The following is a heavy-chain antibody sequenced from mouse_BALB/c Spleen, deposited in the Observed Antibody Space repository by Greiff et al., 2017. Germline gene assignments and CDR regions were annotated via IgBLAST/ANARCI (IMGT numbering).Heavy chain of an antibody. Sequence: VQLQQSGAELVKPGASVKLSCTASGFNIKDTYMHWVKQRPEQGLEWIGRIDPANGNTKYDPKFQGKATITADTSSNTAYLQLSSLTSEDTAVYYCARSTSTVVAPDWYFDGWGAGTTVTVSS. CDR3: ARSTSTVVAPDWYFDG. V-gene: IGHV14-3*02. J-gene: IGHJ1*01. CDR2: IDPANGNT. D-gene: IGHD1-1*01. CDR1: GFNIKDTY.